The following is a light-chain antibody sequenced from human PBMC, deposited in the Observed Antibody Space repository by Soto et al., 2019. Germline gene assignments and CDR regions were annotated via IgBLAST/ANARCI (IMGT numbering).Light chain of an antibody. V-gene: IGKV1-5*01. CDR3: QQYNSYSYT. CDR2: DAS. J-gene: IGKJ2*01. Sequence: DIQMTQSPSTLSASVGDRVTITCRASQSISSWLAWYQQKPGKAPKLLIYDASSLKSGVPSRFSGSGSGTAFTLTISSLQPDDFATYYCQQYNSYSYTFGQGTKLEIK. CDR1: QSISSW.